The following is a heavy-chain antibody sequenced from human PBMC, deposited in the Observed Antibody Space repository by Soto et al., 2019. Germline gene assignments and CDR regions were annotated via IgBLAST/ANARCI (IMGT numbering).Heavy chain of an antibody. J-gene: IGHJ4*01. CDR2: IKTKALGGTT. CDR3: TTDSYSPIVEVRFDY. D-gene: IGHD1-26*01. Sequence: PGGSLRLSCAASGFAFNNSWINWVRQAPGKGQERVGRIKTKALGGTTDFAAPVRGRFAITRDDSRNMVYMQMNTLNTEDTAVYYCTTDSYSPIVEVRFDYWGHGTLVTVSS. CDR1: GFAFNNSW. V-gene: IGHV3-15*07.